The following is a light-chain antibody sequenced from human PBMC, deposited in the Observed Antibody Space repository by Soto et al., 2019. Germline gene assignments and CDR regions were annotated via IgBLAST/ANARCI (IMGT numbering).Light chain of an antibody. CDR3: ATWDSSLSAGV. Sequence: QSVLTQPPSVSAAPGQKVTISCSGSSSNIGNNYVFWYQQLPGTAPKLLIYDNDKRPSGIPDRFSGSKSGTSATLGITGLQTGDEAYYYCATWDSSLSAGVFGGGTKLTVL. J-gene: IGLJ2*01. CDR1: SSNIGNNY. V-gene: IGLV1-51*01. CDR2: DND.